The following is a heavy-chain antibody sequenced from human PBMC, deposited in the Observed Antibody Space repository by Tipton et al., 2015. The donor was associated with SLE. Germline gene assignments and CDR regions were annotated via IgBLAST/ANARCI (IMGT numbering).Heavy chain of an antibody. J-gene: IGHJ2*01. D-gene: IGHD1-14*01. Sequence: TLSLTCTVSGGSVSSGSYYWSWIRQPPGKGLEWIGYIYYSGSTNYNPSLKSRVTISVDTSKNQFSLKLSSVTAADTAVYYCARATGNWYFDLWGRGTLVTVSS. CDR3: ARATGNWYFDL. CDR1: GGSVSSGSYY. V-gene: IGHV4-61*01. CDR2: IYYSGST.